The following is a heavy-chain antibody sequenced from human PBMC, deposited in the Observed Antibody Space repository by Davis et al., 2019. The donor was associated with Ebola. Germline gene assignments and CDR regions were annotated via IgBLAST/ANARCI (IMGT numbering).Heavy chain of an antibody. Sequence: PGGSLRLSCAASGFTFSSYWMHWVRQAPGKGLVWVSRINSDGSSTSYADSVKGRFTISRDNAKNTLYLQMNSLRAEDTAVYYCARVSNDFWSGYPIDYWGQGTLVTVSS. J-gene: IGHJ4*02. CDR2: INSDGSST. D-gene: IGHD3-3*01. V-gene: IGHV3-74*01. CDR3: ARVSNDFWSGYPIDY. CDR1: GFTFSSYW.